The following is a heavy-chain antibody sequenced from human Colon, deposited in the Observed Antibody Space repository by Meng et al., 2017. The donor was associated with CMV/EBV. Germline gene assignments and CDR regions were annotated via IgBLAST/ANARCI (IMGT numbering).Heavy chain of an antibody. Sequence: ASVKVSCKVSGYTFTTYDINWVRQAPGQGLEWMGWMNPKSGGTRYAQKFQGRVTITRDMSTSTAYMELSSLRSEDTAVYYCAVFDYWGQGTLVTVSS. CDR2: MNPKSGGT. CDR3: AVFDY. V-gene: IGHV1-8*01. J-gene: IGHJ4*02. CDR1: GYTFTTYD.